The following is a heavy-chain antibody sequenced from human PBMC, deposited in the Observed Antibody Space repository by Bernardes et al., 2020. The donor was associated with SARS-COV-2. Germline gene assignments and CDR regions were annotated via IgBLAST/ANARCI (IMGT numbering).Heavy chain of an antibody. D-gene: IGHD2-15*01. CDR3: ARDVRGGTLDY. CDR2: IYYNGNT. J-gene: IGHJ4*02. Sequence: SEALSLTCTVSGSSVSSCGYYWSWLLQPPGKGLEWVGFIYYNGNTNYNPSLKSRVTISVDTSKNQLSLKLTSVTAADTAVYYCARDVRGGTLDYWGQGTPGTVSS. V-gene: IGHV4-61*08. CDR1: GSSVSSCGYY.